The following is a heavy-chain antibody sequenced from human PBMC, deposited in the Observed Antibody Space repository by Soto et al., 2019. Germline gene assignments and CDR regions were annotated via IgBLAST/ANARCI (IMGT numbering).Heavy chain of an antibody. D-gene: IGHD3-10*01. J-gene: IGHJ4*02. V-gene: IGHV3-7*01. CDR3: ARGSGFTYLHYFDY. CDR1: GFTFNNFW. Sequence: EVQLVESGGALVQPGGSLRLSCAASGFTFNNFWMNWVRQAPGKGLEWVATIKQDGSEKYYVDSVKGRFSISRDNAKNSLNRQMNSLRAEDTALYYCARGSGFTYLHYFDYWGRGTLVTVSS. CDR2: IKQDGSEK.